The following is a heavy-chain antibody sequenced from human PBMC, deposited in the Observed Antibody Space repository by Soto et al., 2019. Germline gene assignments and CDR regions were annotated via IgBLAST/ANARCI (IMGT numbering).Heavy chain of an antibody. V-gene: IGHV1-46*01. J-gene: IGHJ6*02. D-gene: IGHD5-12*01. CDR2: INPSGGST. CDR1: GDTFTSYY. Sequence: GASVKVSCKACGDTFTSYYMHWVRQAPGQGLEWMGIINPSGGSTSYAQKFQGRVTMTRDTSTSTVYMELSSLRSEDTAVYYCARDLDIVATKHLGSYGMHVWGQGTTVTLSS. CDR3: ARDLDIVATKHLGSYGMHV.